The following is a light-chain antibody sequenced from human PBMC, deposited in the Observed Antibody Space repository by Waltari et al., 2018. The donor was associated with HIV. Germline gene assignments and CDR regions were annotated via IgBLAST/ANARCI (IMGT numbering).Light chain of an antibody. CDR2: SNN. CDR3: AAWDDSLSGLVV. V-gene: IGLV1-44*01. J-gene: IGLJ2*01. CDR1: SSNIGSNT. Sequence: QSVLTQPPSASGTPGQRVTISCSGSSSNIGSNTVNWYQQLPGTAPRLLIYSNNLRPSGVPDRCSGSKSGTSASLAISGLQSEDEADYYCAAWDDSLSGLVVFGGGTKLTVL.